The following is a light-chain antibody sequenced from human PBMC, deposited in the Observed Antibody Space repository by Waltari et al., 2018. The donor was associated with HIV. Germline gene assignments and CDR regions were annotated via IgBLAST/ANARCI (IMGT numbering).Light chain of an antibody. V-gene: IGLV2-11*01. Sequence: QSALTQPRSVSGSPGQSVTVSCPGTSSAVGGYDYVSWYQQHPGKAPKLMIYDVNKRPSGVPDRFSGSKSGNTASLTISGLQAEDEADYYCCSYAGITRVFGGGTKLTVL. CDR2: DVN. CDR1: SSAVGGYDY. CDR3: CSYAGITRV. J-gene: IGLJ2*01.